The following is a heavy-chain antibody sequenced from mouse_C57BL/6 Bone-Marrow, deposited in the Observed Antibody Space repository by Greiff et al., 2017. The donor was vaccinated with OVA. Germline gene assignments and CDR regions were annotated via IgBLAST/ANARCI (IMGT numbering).Heavy chain of an antibody. CDR1: GFTFSSYA. CDR2: ISDGGSYT. D-gene: IGHD2-2*01. V-gene: IGHV5-4*01. J-gene: IGHJ2*01. CDR3: ARPPLWLRRGGYFDY. Sequence: EVQGVESGGGLVKPGGSLKLSCAASGFTFSSYAMSWVRQTPEKRLEWVATISDGGSYTYYPDNVKGRFTISRDNAKNNLYLQMSHLKSEDTAMYDCARPPLWLRRGGYFDYWGQGTTLTVSS.